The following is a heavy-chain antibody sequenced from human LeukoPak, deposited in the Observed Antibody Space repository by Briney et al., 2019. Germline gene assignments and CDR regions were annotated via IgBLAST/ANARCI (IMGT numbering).Heavy chain of an antibody. CDR3: ARRDSSRWQEGSFDI. CDR1: GGSINSYY. J-gene: IGHJ3*02. D-gene: IGHD4-11*01. V-gene: IGHV4-59*01. CDR2: IYYSGSTT. Sequence: SETLSVNCTVSGGSINSYYWSWIRQPPGKGLEWIGYIYYSGSTTSFNPSLKSRVTISLDTSKNQFSLKLTSVTAADTAVYYCARRDSSRWQEGSFDIWGQGTMVTVSS.